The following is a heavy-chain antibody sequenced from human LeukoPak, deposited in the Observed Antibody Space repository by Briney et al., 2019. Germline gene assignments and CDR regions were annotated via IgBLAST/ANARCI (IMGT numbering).Heavy chain of an antibody. V-gene: IGHV4-61*02. D-gene: IGHD3-22*01. J-gene: IGHJ5*02. Sequence: SQTLSLTCTVSGGSISSGSYYWSWIRQPAGKGLEWIGRIYTSGSTNYNPSLKSRVTISVDTSKNQFSLKLSSVTAADTAVYYCARDREEYYYDSSGSRTGRWFDPWGQGTLVTVSS. CDR1: GGSISSGSYY. CDR3: ARDREEYYYDSSGSRTGRWFDP. CDR2: IYTSGST.